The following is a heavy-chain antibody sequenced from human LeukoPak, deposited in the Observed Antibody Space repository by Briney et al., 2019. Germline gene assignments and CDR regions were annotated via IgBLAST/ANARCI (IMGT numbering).Heavy chain of an antibody. J-gene: IGHJ5*02. CDR3: ARGRDAIVVVVADKGWFDP. Sequence: ASVKVSCKASGYTFIGYYMHWVRQAPGQGLEWMGWINPNSGGTNYAQKFQGRVTMTRDTSISTAYMELSRLRSDDTAVYYCARGRDAIVVVVADKGWFDPWGQGTLVTVSS. CDR2: INPNSGGT. V-gene: IGHV1-2*02. CDR1: GYTFIGYY. D-gene: IGHD2-15*01.